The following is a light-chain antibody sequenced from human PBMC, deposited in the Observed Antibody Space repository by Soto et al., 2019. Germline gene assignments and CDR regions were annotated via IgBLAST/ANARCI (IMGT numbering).Light chain of an antibody. V-gene: IGLV2-14*01. CDR3: SSYTNNWGV. CDR2: DVS. Sequence: QSALTQPASVSGSPGQSITISCTGTSSDVGGYNYVSWYQQYPGKVPKLIIFDVSNRPSGVSNRFSGSKSGNTASLTISGLRAEDEVDYYGSSYTNNWGVFGTGTKVTVL. J-gene: IGLJ1*01. CDR1: SSDVGGYNY.